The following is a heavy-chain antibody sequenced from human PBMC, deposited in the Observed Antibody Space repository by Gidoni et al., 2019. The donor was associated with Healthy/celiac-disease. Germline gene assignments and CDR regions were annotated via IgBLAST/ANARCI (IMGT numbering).Heavy chain of an antibody. CDR2: IRSKAYGGTT. Sequence: EVHLVESGGGLVHPGRSLRLSCTASGFPFGDYAMSWFRQAPGKGLEWVGFIRSKAYGGTTEYAASVKGRFTISRDDSKSIAYLQMNSLKTEDTAVYYCTRAGSGGGYSYGLWGQGTLVTVSS. CDR3: TRAGSGGGYSYGL. D-gene: IGHD5-18*01. J-gene: IGHJ4*02. CDR1: GFPFGDYA. V-gene: IGHV3-49*03.